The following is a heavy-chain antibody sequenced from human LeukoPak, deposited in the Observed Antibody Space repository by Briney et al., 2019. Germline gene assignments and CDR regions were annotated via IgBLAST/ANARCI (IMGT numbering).Heavy chain of an antibody. CDR1: GGSISSFY. D-gene: IGHD3-22*01. V-gene: IGHV4-4*07. CDR2: IYSSGTT. J-gene: IGHJ5*02. Sequence: SETLSLTCSVSGGSISSFYWSWIRQPAGKGLEWIGRIYSSGTTNYNPSLKSRVTMSVDTSKNQFHLKLSSVTAADTAVYYCARPNYYDSSGYYPGWFDPWGQGTLVTVSS. CDR3: ARPNYYDSSGYYPGWFDP.